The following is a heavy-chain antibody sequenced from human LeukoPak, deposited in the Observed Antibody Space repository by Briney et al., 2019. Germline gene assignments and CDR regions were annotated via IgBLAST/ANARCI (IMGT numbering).Heavy chain of an antibody. V-gene: IGHV3-48*01. CDR3: ARGRGDSGGYYAY. CDR2: ISSSSSTI. Sequence: GGSLRLSCAASGFTFSSYGMNWVRQAPGKGLEWVSYISSSSSTIYYADSVKGRLTISRDNAKDSLYLQMNSLRAEDTAVYYCARGRGDSGGYYAYWGQGTLVTVSS. CDR1: GFTFSSYG. J-gene: IGHJ4*02. D-gene: IGHD3-22*01.